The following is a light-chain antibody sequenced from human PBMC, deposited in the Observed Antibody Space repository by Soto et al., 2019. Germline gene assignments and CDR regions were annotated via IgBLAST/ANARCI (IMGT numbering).Light chain of an antibody. V-gene: IGLV2-18*02. CDR2: GVS. J-gene: IGLJ2*01. CDR1: SRDIGSYND. Sequence: HSALTQPPSVSGFPGQSVTISCTGTSRDIGSYNDVSWYQQTPGTAPKLMISGVSHRPSGVPDRFSGSKSGSTASLTISGLQAEDEADYYCSAYTTDNVLFGGGTKVTVL. CDR3: SAYTTDNVL.